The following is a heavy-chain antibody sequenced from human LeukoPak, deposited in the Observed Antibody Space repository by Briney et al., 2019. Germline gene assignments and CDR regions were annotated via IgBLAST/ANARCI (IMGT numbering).Heavy chain of an antibody. CDR1: GFTFSSYR. CDR3: ARDRRLSGSLYDY. V-gene: IGHV3-21*01. D-gene: IGHD1-26*01. CDR2: ISSSSSYI. Sequence: GGSLRLSCAASGFTFSSYRMNWVRQAPGKGLEWVSSISSSSSYIYYADSVKGRFTISRDNAKNSLYLQMNSLRAEDTAVYYCARDRRLSGSLYDYWGQGTLVTVSS. J-gene: IGHJ4*02.